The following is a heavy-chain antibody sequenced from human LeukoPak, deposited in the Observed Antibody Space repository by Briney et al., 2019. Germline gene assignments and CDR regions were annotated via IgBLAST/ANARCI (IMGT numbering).Heavy chain of an antibody. CDR1: GYSFANYW. V-gene: IGHV5-51*01. CDR3: ARLGDDSGIYPLRDV. Sequence: GESLKISCKASGYSFANYWIAWVRQLPGKGLEWMGIIYPLDSDHRHSPSFQGQVTFSVDKSINTAYLQWNSLKASDSAMYYCARLGDDSGIYPLRDVGGQGTRVTVT. J-gene: IGHJ6*02. CDR2: IYPLDSDH. D-gene: IGHD3-10*01.